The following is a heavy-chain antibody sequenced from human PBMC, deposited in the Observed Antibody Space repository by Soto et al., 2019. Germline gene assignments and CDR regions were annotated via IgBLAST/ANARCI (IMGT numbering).Heavy chain of an antibody. CDR3: ARDGGSHSGGIDY. Sequence: QVQLVQSGAEVKKPGSSVKVSCKASGGTFSSYCINWVRQDPGQGLEGMVVIIPLFGTANYAQTFQGSVTITADESTTTAYMVLSSQRTEDTAVSYCARDGGSHSGGIDYWGQGTLVTVS. D-gene: IGHD3-10*01. V-gene: IGHV1-69*01. CDR1: GGTFSSYC. J-gene: IGHJ4*02. CDR2: IIPLFGTA.